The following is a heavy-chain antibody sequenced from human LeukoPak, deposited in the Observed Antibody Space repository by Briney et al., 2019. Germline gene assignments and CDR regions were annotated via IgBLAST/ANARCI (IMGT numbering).Heavy chain of an antibody. J-gene: IGHJ4*02. Sequence: SVKVSCKASGGTFSSYTISWVRQAPGQGLEWMGRIIPILGIANYAQKFQGRVTIAADKSTSTAYMELSSLRSEDTAVYYCARDEGYYDSSGYKYYFDYWGQGTLVTVSS. V-gene: IGHV1-69*04. CDR2: IIPILGIA. CDR1: GGTFSSYT. D-gene: IGHD3-22*01. CDR3: ARDEGYYDSSGYKYYFDY.